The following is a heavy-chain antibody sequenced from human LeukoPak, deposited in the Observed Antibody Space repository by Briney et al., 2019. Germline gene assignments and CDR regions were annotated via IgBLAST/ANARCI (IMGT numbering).Heavy chain of an antibody. CDR2: ITGTGGST. Sequence: GGSLRLSCAASGFTFSSYAMSWVRQAPGKGLEWLSAITGTGGSTYYADSVKGRFTISRDNSKNTLYLQMNSLRAEDTAVYYCAKDIAAFQHWGQGTLVTVSS. D-gene: IGHD2-15*01. V-gene: IGHV3-23*01. J-gene: IGHJ1*01. CDR1: GFTFSSYA. CDR3: AKDIAAFQH.